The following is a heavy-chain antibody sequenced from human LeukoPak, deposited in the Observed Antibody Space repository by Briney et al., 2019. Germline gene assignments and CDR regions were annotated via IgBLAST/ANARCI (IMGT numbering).Heavy chain of an antibody. V-gene: IGHV3-30-3*01. J-gene: IGHJ4*02. CDR3: ARDLLGDNDY. Sequence: GGSLRLSCAASGFTFSSYAMHWVRQAPGKGLEWVAVISYDGSNKYYADSVKGRFTISRDNSKNTLYLQMNSLRAEDTAAYYCARDLLGDNDYWGQGTLVTVSS. D-gene: IGHD1-26*01. CDR2: ISYDGSNK. CDR1: GFTFSSYA.